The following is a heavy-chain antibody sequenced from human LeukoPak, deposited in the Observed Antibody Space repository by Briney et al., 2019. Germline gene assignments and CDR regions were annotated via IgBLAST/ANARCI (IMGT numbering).Heavy chain of an antibody. J-gene: IGHJ3*02. CDR2: IYYTGST. Sequence: SETLSLTCTVSGGSISGYYWNWIRQPPGKGLEWIGYIYYTGSTNYKLSLKSLLTISVDTSKNQFSPKLSSVTGADTAVYYCARDLQQDKMSDAFDIWGRGTMVTVSS. CDR3: ARDLQQDKMSDAFDI. CDR1: GGSISGYY. V-gene: IGHV4-59*01. D-gene: IGHD5-24*01.